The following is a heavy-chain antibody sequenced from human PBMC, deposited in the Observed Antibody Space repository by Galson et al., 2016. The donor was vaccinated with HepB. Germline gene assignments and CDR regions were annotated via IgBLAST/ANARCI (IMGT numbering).Heavy chain of an antibody. Sequence: SLRLSCAVSGFTFNSYWMSWVRQAPGKGLDWVANIKQDGSEKNYVDSVKGRFTISRDNAKNSLYLQMNSLRAEDTAVYYCVRGGYMFDYWGQGTLVTVSS. D-gene: IGHD2-15*01. CDR1: GFTFNSYW. J-gene: IGHJ4*02. V-gene: IGHV3-7*01. CDR2: IKQDGSEK. CDR3: VRGGYMFDY.